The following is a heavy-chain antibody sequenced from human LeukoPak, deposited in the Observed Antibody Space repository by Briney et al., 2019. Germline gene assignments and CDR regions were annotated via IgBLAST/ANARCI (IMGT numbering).Heavy chain of an antibody. CDR1: AGSISSGGYY. CDR3: ARSTTVTDLDY. CDR2: IYYSGST. D-gene: IGHD4-17*01. J-gene: IGHJ4*02. Sequence: PSQTLSGNSTVSAGSISSGGYYWSWIRQHPGKSLVWNGYIYYSGSTYYNPSLKSRVTISVDTSKNQFSLKLSSVTAADTAVYYCARSTTVTDLDYWGQGTLVTVSS. V-gene: IGHV4-31*03.